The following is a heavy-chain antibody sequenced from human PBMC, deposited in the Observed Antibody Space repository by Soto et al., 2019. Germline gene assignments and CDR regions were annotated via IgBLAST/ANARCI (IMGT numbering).Heavy chain of an antibody. D-gene: IGHD5-12*01. V-gene: IGHV4-4*02. J-gene: IGHJ4*02. Sequence: SETLSLTCDVSRYSINNNNWWSWVRQPPGGGLEWIGELHHGGSTNYNPSLESRATFSVDISKNQFFLKLSSVTAADTAVYYCTKNSAYALDYWGQGTLVTVS. CDR1: RYSINNNNW. CDR2: LHHGGST. CDR3: TKNSAYALDY.